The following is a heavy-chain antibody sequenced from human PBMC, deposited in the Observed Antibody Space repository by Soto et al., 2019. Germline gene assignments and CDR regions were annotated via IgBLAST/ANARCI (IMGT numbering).Heavy chain of an antibody. V-gene: IGHV4-4*02. J-gene: IGHJ4*02. CDR1: GGSISTSNW. CDR3: ARGTRYSDSSGKYQDFDH. CDR2: VYHSGSA. Sequence: PSETLSLTCAVSGGSISTSNWWSWVRQPPGKGLEWIGEVYHSGSANYNPSLKSRLIISIDTSKNQFSLKLSAVTAADTAVYYCARGTRYSDSSGKYQDFDHWGQGTLVTVSS. D-gene: IGHD3-22*01.